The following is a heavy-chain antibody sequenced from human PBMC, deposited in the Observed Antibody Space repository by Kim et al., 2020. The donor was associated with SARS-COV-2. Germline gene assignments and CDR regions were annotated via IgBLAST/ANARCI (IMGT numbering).Heavy chain of an antibody. D-gene: IGHD2-2*01. J-gene: IGHJ6*02. CDR3: AGEYCSSTSCYGGDYYYYYGMDV. CDR2: IYYSGST. Sequence: SETLSLTCTVSGGSISSSSYYWGWIRQPPGKGLEWIGSIYYSGSTYYNPSLKSRVTISVDTSKNQFSLKLSSVTAADTAVYYCAGEYCSSTSCYGGDYYYYYGMDVWGQGTTVTVSS. V-gene: IGHV4-39*01. CDR1: GGSISSSSYY.